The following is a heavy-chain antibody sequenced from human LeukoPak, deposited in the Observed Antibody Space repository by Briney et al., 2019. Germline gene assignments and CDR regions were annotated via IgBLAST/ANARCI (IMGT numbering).Heavy chain of an antibody. CDR1: GFTFSSYA. CDR3: ARTPQLWLPYYFDY. J-gene: IGHJ4*02. D-gene: IGHD5-18*01. Sequence: SGGSLRLSCTTSGFTFSSYALSWVRQAPGKGLEWVSGIRVSGSTYYPDSVTGRFTISRDNAKNSLYLQMNSLRAEDTAVYYCARTPQLWLPYYFDYWGQGTLVTVSS. V-gene: IGHV3-23*01. CDR2: IRVSGST.